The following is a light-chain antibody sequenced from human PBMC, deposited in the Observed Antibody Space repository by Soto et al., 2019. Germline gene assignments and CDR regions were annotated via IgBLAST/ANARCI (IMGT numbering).Light chain of an antibody. CDR2: DVT. V-gene: IGLV2-14*03. CDR1: SSDVGAYNF. J-gene: IGLJ1*01. CDR3: SSYTTSNTLV. Sequence: QSVLTQPASVSGSPGQSITISCTGTSSDVGAYNFVSWYQQHPGKAPKLMIYDVTNRPSGVSSRFSGSKSGNTASLAISGLQAEDEADYYCSSYTTSNTLVFGRGTKVTVL.